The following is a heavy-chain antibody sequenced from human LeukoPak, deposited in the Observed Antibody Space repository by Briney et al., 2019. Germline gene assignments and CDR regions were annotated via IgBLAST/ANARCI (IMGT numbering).Heavy chain of an antibody. D-gene: IGHD3-3*01. Sequence: ASVKVSCKASGGTFSSYAISWVRQAPGQGLEWMGRIIPIFGTANYAQKFQGRVTITADESTSTAYMELSSLRSEDTAVYYCARVVSGRYYFDYWGQGTLVTVSS. V-gene: IGHV1-69*13. CDR3: ARVVSGRYYFDY. CDR2: IIPIFGTA. J-gene: IGHJ4*02. CDR1: GGTFSSYA.